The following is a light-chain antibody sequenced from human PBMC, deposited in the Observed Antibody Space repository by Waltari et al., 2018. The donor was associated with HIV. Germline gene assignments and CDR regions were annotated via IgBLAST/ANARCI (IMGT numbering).Light chain of an antibody. J-gene: IGKJ1*01. CDR3: QQYNNWPPRT. Sequence: EIVMTQSPATLSVSPGERATVSCRASQSVSSNLAWYQQKPGQAPRLLIYGASTRATGIPARFSCSGSGTEFTLTISSLQSEDFAVYYCQQYNNWPPRTFGQGTKVEIK. CDR1: QSVSSN. V-gene: IGKV3-15*01. CDR2: GAS.